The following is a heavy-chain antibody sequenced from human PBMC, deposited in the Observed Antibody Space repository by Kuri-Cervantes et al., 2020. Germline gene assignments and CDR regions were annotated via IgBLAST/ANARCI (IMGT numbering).Heavy chain of an antibody. J-gene: IGHJ5*02. CDR2: IYYSGST. Sequence: GSLRLSCTVSGGSISSSSYYWGWIRQPPGKGLEWIGSIYYSGSTYYNPSLKSRVTISVDTSKNQFSLKLSSVTAADTAVYYCARTRITFGGVIVIRWFDPWGQEPWSPSPQ. D-gene: IGHD3-16*02. V-gene: IGHV4-39*07. CDR1: GGSISSSSYY. CDR3: ARTRITFGGVIVIRWFDP.